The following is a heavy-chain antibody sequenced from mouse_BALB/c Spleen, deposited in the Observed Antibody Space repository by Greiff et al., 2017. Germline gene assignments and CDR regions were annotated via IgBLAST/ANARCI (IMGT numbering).Heavy chain of an antibody. CDR1: GDSITSGY. Sequence: EVMLVESGPSLVKPSQTLSLTCSVTGDSITSGYWNWIRKFPGNKLEYMGYISYSGSTYYNPSLKSRISITRDTSKNQYYLQLNSVTTEDTATYYCARYGGTGPAWFAYWGQGTLVTVSA. D-gene: IGHD4-1*01. J-gene: IGHJ3*01. V-gene: IGHV3-8*02. CDR3: ARYGGTGPAWFAY. CDR2: ISYSGST.